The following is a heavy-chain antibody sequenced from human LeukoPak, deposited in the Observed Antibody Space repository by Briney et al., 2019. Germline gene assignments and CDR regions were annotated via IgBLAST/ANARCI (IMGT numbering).Heavy chain of an antibody. Sequence: ASVKVSCKASGYTFTGYYLHWVRQAPGQGLEWMGWINPNSGGTKYAQKFQGRVTMTRDTSISTAFMELSGLRSDDTAVYYCARARSGSYSYDAFDIWGQGTMVTVSS. D-gene: IGHD1-26*01. CDR2: INPNSGGT. CDR3: ARARSGSYSYDAFDI. J-gene: IGHJ3*02. V-gene: IGHV1-2*02. CDR1: GYTFTGYY.